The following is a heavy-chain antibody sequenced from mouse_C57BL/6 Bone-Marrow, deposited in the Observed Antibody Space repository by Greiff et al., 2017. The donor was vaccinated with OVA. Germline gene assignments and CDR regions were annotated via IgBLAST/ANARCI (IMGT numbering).Heavy chain of an antibody. Sequence: SGAELVRPGTSVKMSCKASGYTFTNYWIGWAKQRPGHGLEWIGDIYPGGGYTNYNEKFKGKATLTADKSSSTAYMQFSSLTSEDSAIYYCARYYYGSSYGYWGQGTTLTVSS. J-gene: IGHJ2*01. D-gene: IGHD1-1*01. CDR3: ARYYYGSSYGY. CDR2: IYPGGGYT. V-gene: IGHV1-63*01. CDR1: GYTFTNYW.